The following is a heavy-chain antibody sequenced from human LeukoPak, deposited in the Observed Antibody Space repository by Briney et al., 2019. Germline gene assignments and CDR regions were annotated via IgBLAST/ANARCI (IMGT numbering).Heavy chain of an antibody. Sequence: GGSLRLSCAASGFTFSSYAMSWVRQAPGKGLEWVSAISGSGGSTYYADSVKGRFTISRDNAKNSLYLQMNSLRAEDTAVYYCAREHSGYSYGPNFDYWGQGTLVTVSS. J-gene: IGHJ4*02. D-gene: IGHD5-18*01. CDR1: GFTFSSYA. CDR2: ISGSGGST. V-gene: IGHV3-23*01. CDR3: AREHSGYSYGPNFDY.